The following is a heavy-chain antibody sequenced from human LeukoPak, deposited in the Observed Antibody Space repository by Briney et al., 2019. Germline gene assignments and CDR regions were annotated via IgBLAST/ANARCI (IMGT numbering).Heavy chain of an antibody. J-gene: IGHJ4*02. V-gene: IGHV4-4*07. CDR3: ARHQGGGYLDY. D-gene: IGHD3-16*02. CDR1: GASINKDY. Sequence: SETLSLTCTVSGASINKDYWSWIRQPAGKGLEWIGRIHTSGSTNYNPSLKSRVTISVDTSKNQFSLKLSSVTAADTAVYYCARHQGGGYLDYWGQGALVTVSS. CDR2: IHTSGST.